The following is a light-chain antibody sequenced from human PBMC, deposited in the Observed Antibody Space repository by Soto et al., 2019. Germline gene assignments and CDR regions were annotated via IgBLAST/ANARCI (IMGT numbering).Light chain of an antibody. J-gene: IGKJ1*01. CDR1: QSVINSY. Sequence: EIVLTQSPATLSLSPGERATLSCRASQSVINSYLAWYQQKPGQAPRLLLYGAYNRATGIPDRFSGSGSGTDFTLTISRLEPEDFAVYYCQQYGSSGTFGQGTKVDNK. V-gene: IGKV3-20*01. CDR2: GAY. CDR3: QQYGSSGT.